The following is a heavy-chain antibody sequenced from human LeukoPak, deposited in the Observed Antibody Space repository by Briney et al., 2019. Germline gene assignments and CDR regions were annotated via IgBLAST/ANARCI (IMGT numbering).Heavy chain of an antibody. V-gene: IGHV3-11*01. Sequence: PGGSLRLSCAASGFTFSDYYMSWIRQAPGKGLEWVSYISSSGSTIYYADSVKGRFTISRDNAKNSLHLQMNSLRAEDTAVYYCARDLYHPQQKLRSDYWGQGTLVTVSS. CDR3: ARDLYHPQQKLRSDY. CDR1: GFTFSDYY. J-gene: IGHJ4*02. D-gene: IGHD1-14*01. CDR2: ISSSGSTI.